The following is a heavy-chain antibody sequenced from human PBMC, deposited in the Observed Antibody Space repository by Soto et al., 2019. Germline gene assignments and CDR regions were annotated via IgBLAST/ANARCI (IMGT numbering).Heavy chain of an antibody. CDR2: IRSKPNNYAT. D-gene: IGHD6-13*01. CDR3: VSRRGIVTAGPIFDF. CDR1: GFTFSGSA. J-gene: IGHJ4*02. V-gene: IGHV3-73*02. Sequence: VQLVESGGGLVQPGGSLKLSCAASGFTFSGSAMHWVRQASGKGLEWVGRIRSKPNNYATEYTESMQGRFTISRDDSKNTAYLQMNSVKTEDTAGEYRVSRRGIVTAGPIFDFWGQGTLVTVSS.